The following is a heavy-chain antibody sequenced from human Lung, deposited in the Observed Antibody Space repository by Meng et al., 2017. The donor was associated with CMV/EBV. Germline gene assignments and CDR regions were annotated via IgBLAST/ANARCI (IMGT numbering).Heavy chain of an antibody. CDR2: TSWYGDTK. CDR1: GFTFNDYA. CDR3: AKDRDSSAGSDLEN. V-gene: IGHV3-43D*03. Sequence: GGSLRLXCVVSGFTFNDYAMHWVRQTPGNGLEWVAFTSWYGDTKFYADSVRGRFTISRDNSKNSLYLQMNSLRPEDTAFYDCAKDRDSSAGSDLENWGQGTXVNVYS. J-gene: IGHJ4*02. D-gene: IGHD6-6*01.